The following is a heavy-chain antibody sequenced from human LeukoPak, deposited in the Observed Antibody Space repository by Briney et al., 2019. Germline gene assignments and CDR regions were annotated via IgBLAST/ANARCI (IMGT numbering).Heavy chain of an antibody. Sequence: GGSLRLSCVASGFTFDDYAMHWVRQAPGKGLEWVSGIYWNSGTIAYADSVKGRFTISRDNAKNSLYLQMNSLRAEDTALYYCAKDINGGNSGSMGRFDLWGRGTLVTVSS. CDR2: IYWNSGTI. CDR1: GFTFDDYA. V-gene: IGHV3-9*01. CDR3: AKDINGGNSGSMGRFDL. D-gene: IGHD2-21*02. J-gene: IGHJ2*01.